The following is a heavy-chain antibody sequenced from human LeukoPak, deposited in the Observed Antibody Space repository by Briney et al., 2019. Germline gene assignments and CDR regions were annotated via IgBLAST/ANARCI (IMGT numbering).Heavy chain of an antibody. CDR1: GFTFSTYW. Sequence: PGGSLTLSCAASGFTFSTYWMHRVRQAPGKGLVWVSRIKSDGSTTNYADSVKGRFTISRDNADNTLYLQMNSLRVEDTAVYYCTRRVSTTRWFDPGGQGTLVTVSS. D-gene: IGHD2-15*01. CDR2: IKSDGSTT. V-gene: IGHV3-74*01. J-gene: IGHJ5*02. CDR3: TRRVSTTRWFDP.